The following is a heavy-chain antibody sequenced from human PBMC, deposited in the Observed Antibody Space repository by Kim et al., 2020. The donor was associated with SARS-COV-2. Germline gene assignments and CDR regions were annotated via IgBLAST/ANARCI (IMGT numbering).Heavy chain of an antibody. CDR2: IYYSGST. CDR3: ARWDRGVPAGPRMVYYYGMDV. D-gene: IGHD2-2*01. V-gene: IGHV4-59*13. J-gene: IGHJ6*02. CDR1: GGSISSYY. Sequence: SETLSLTCTVSGGSISSYYWSWIRQPPGKGLEWIGYIYYSGSTNYNPSLKSRVTISVDTSKNQFSLKLSSVTAADTAVYYCARWDRGVPAGPRMVYYYGMDVWGQGTTVTVSS.